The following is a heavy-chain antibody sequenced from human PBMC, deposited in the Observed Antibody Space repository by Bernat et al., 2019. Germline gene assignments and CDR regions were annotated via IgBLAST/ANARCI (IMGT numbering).Heavy chain of an antibody. Sequence: EVQLVESGGGLVQPGGSLRLSCAASGFTFSSYWMHWVRQAPGKGLVWVSRINSDGSSTSYADSVKGRFTISRDNAKNTLYLQMNSLRAEDTAVYYCARGAYTCGVATKDAFDIWGQGTMVTVSS. V-gene: IGHV3-74*01. CDR1: GFTFSSYW. CDR2: INSDGSST. J-gene: IGHJ3*02. CDR3: ARGAYTCGVATKDAFDI. D-gene: IGHD5-12*01.